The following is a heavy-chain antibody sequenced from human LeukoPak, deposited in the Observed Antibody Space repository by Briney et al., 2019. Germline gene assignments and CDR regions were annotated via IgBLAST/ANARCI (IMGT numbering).Heavy chain of an antibody. J-gene: IGHJ4*02. CDR2: ISYDGSNK. CDR1: GFTFSSYA. V-gene: IGHV3-30-3*01. D-gene: IGHD3-22*01. CDR3: ARDRYDRSGYYDY. Sequence: PGGSLRLSCAASGFTFSSYAMHWVRQAPGKGLEWVAVISYDGSNKYYADSVKGRFTISRDNTKKSLYLQMNSLRAEDTAVYYCARDRYDRSGYYDYWGQGTLVTVSS.